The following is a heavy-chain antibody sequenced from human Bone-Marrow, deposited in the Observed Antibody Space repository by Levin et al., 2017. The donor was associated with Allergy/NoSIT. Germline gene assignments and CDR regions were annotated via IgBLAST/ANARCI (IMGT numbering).Heavy chain of an antibody. Sequence: GGSLRLSCVASGFTFSSCDMHWVRQAPGKGLEWVALVSYDGSHEYYADSVKGRFTLSRDTSNNTFYLQMSSLRPEDTAVYYCAKSDVDYGASRFFHLYMDVWGKGTTVIVSS. D-gene: IGHD4-17*01. V-gene: IGHV3-30*18. J-gene: IGHJ6*03. CDR2: VSYDGSHE. CDR1: GFTFSSCD. CDR3: AKSDVDYGASRFFHLYMDV.